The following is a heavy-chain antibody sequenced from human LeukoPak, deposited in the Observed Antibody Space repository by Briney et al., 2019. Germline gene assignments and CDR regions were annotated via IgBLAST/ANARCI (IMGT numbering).Heavy chain of an antibody. Sequence: PSETLSLTCAVYGGLFSGYYWSWIRQLPGKGLEWIGEINHSGSTNYNPSLKSRVTISEDTSKNQFSLKLSSVTAADTAVYYCASRSDDIREVWFDPWGQGTLVTVSS. J-gene: IGHJ5*02. V-gene: IGHV4-34*01. D-gene: IGHD3-22*01. CDR1: GGLFSGYY. CDR2: INHSGST. CDR3: ASRSDDIREVWFDP.